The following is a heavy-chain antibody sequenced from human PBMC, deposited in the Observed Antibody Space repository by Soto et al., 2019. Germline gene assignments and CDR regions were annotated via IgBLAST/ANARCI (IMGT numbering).Heavy chain of an antibody. D-gene: IGHD2-2*01. Sequence: ASVKVSCKASGGTFSSYAISWVRQAPGQGLEWMGGIIHIFGTANYAQKFQGRVTITADESTSTAYMELSSLRSEDTAVYYCARAEVALVQSAIARAFDIWGQGTMVTVSS. CDR2: IIHIFGTA. V-gene: IGHV1-69*13. J-gene: IGHJ3*02. CDR1: GGTFSSYA. CDR3: ARAEVALVQSAIARAFDI.